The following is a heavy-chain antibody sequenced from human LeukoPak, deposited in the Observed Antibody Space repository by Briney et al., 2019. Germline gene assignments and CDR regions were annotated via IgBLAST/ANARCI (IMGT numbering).Heavy chain of an antibody. CDR2: ISDSGGST. V-gene: IGHV3-23*01. D-gene: IGHD3-16*01. Sequence: GGSLRLSCAASGFTFSSYAMSWVRQAPGKGLEWVSAISDSGGSTYYADSVKGRFTISRDNPKNSLYLQMNSLRAEDTAVYYCARDKSGALLGGTYYFDYWGQGTLVTVSS. CDR1: GFTFSSYA. J-gene: IGHJ4*02. CDR3: ARDKSGALLGGTYYFDY.